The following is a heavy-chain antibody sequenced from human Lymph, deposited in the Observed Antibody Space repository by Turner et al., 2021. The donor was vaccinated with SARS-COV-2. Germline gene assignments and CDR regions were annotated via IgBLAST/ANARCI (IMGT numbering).Heavy chain of an antibody. J-gene: IGHJ2*01. CDR2: IYYSGST. CDR1: GGSISSGGYY. Sequence: QVQLQESGPVLVKPSQTLSLTCTVSGGSISSGGYYWSWIRQHPGKGLEWIGYIYYSGSTYYNPSLKSRVTISVDTSKNQFSLKLSSVTAADTAVYYCARVRSAAGFWCFDLWGRGTLVTVSS. CDR3: ARVRSAAGFWCFDL. V-gene: IGHV4-31*03. D-gene: IGHD6-13*01.